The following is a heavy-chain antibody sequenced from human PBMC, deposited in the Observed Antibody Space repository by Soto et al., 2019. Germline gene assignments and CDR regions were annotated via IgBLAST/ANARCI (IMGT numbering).Heavy chain of an antibody. CDR2: ISAYNGNT. Sequence: QVQLVQSGAEVKKPGASVKVSCKASGYTFTSYGISWVRQAPGQGLEWMGWISAYNGNTNYAQKLQGRVTMTTDTXXXXXXXXXXXXXXXXXXXXXXXXXXXXXPGVYWGQGTLVTVSS. D-gene: IGHD2-8*01. V-gene: IGHV1-18*01. CDR1: GYTFTSYG. CDR3: XXXXXXXPGVY. J-gene: IGHJ4*02.